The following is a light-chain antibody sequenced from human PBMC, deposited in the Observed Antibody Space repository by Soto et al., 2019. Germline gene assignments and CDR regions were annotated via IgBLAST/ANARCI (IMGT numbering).Light chain of an antibody. J-gene: IGKJ1*01. CDR1: QGISND. CDR3: LQDYSYPRT. CDR2: AAS. Sequence: AIQMTQSPSSLSASVGARVTITCRASQGISNDLGWYQKKPGKAPKRLVYAASSLHSGVPSRFSGSGSGTEFTLTISSLQPEDFATYYCLQDYSYPRTFGQGTQVAIK. V-gene: IGKV1-6*01.